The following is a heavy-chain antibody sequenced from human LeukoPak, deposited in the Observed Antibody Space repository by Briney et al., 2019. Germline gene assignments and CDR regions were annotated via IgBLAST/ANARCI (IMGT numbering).Heavy chain of an antibody. CDR1: GFTFSSYA. Sequence: SGGSLRLSCAASGFTFSSYAMSWVRQAPGKGLEWVSAISGSGGSTYYADSVKGRFTISRDNSKNTLYPQMNSLRAEDTAVYYCAKDGGLWVSAHWGDSWGRGTLVTVSS. CDR3: AKDGGLWVSAHWGDS. CDR2: ISGSGGST. V-gene: IGHV3-23*01. J-gene: IGHJ4*02. D-gene: IGHD7-27*01.